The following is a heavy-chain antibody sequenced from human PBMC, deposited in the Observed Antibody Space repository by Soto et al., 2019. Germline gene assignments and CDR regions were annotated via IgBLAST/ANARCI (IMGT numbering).Heavy chain of an antibody. J-gene: IGHJ4*02. CDR3: ARVFAAGTAYFDY. CDR1: GYSFTSDW. V-gene: IGHV5-51*01. Sequence: GESLKISCSGSGYSFTSDWIGWVRQMPGKGLEWMGIIYPGDSDTRYSPSFQGQVTISADKSISTAYLQWSSLKASDTAMYYCARVFAAGTAYFDYWGQGTLVTVSS. CDR2: IYPGDSDT. D-gene: IGHD6-13*01.